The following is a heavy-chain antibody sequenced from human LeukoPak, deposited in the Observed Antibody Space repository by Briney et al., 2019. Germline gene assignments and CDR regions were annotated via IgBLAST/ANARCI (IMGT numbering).Heavy chain of an antibody. Sequence: ASETLSLTCTVSGGSISSYYWSWIRQPPGKGLEWIGYIYYTGSTNYNPSLKSRVTISVDTSKNQFSLKLSSVTAADTAVYYCAGGGSKQEYWGQGTLVSVSS. CDR3: AGGGSKQEY. CDR2: IYYTGST. CDR1: GGSISSYY. V-gene: IGHV4-59*01. D-gene: IGHD2-15*01. J-gene: IGHJ4*02.